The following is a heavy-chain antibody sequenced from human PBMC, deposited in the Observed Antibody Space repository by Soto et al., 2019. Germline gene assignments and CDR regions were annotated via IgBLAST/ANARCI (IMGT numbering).Heavy chain of an antibody. Sequence: EVQLVESGGALIQPGGSLRLSCAASGFSINVTYLSWVRQAPGKGLEWLSVLYADGSTYYIDSVKGRFRISRDNSKNTLYRQMDNLRADDTAMYFCARTAEGDTPRTHWYFDLWGRGTPVTVSS. V-gene: IGHV3-53*02. CDR3: ARTAEGDTPRTHWYFDL. D-gene: IGHD6-25*01. J-gene: IGHJ2*01. CDR1: GFSINVTY. CDR2: LYADGST.